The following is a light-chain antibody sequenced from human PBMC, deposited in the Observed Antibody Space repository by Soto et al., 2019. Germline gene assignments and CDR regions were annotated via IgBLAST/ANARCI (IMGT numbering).Light chain of an antibody. CDR3: QQYGSSPRT. J-gene: IGKJ1*01. CDR2: GAS. V-gene: IGKV3-20*01. CDR1: QSVSSSF. Sequence: EIVLTQSPGTLSLSPGERATLSCRASQSVSSSFLGWYQQKPGQAPRLLIFGASSRATGIPDRFSGSGSGTDFTLTISRPEPEDFAVYYCQQYGSSPRTFGQGTKVEIK.